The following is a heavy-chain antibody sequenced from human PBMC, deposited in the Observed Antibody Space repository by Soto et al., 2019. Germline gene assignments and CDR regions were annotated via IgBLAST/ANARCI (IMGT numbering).Heavy chain of an antibody. Sequence: QVQLVESGGGVVQPRRSLRLSCAASGFTFSSYGMHWVRQAPGKGLEWVAVISYDGSNKYYADSVKGRFTISRDNSKNTLYLQMNSLRAEDTAVYYCAKDITPRFVVVPAATWFDPWGQGTLVTVSS. V-gene: IGHV3-30*18. CDR1: GFTFSSYG. D-gene: IGHD2-2*01. CDR3: AKDITPRFVVVPAATWFDP. CDR2: ISYDGSNK. J-gene: IGHJ5*02.